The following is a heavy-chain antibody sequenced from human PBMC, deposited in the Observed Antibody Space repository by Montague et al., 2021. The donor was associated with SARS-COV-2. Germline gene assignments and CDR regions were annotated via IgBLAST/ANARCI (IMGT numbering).Heavy chain of an antibody. V-gene: IGHV3-21*01. D-gene: IGHD5/OR15-5a*01. CDR3: ARAHSGSYSVSGDAFDI. CDR2: ISTSSLYI. J-gene: IGHJ3*02. Sequence: SRRLSLSASGFTFNKYSMNWVRQAPGKGLEWVSSISTSSLYIYYTDSVKGRFTVARANAKNSLFLEMNSLRVQDTAVYYCARAHSGSYSVSGDAFDIWGQGTLVTVSS. CDR1: GFTFNKYS.